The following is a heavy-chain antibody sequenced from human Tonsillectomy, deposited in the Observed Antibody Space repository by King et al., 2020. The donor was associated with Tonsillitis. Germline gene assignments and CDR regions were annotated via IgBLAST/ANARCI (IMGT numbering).Heavy chain of an antibody. CDR1: GGSISSYY. Sequence: QLQESGPGLVKPSETLSLTCTVSGGSISSYYWSWIRQPPGKGLEWIGYIYYSGSTNYNPSLKSRATISVDTSKNQFSLKLSSVTAADTAVYYCARVAPVPAALDDAFDIWGQGTMVTVSS. J-gene: IGHJ3*02. V-gene: IGHV4-59*01. D-gene: IGHD2-2*01. CDR2: IYYSGST. CDR3: ARVAPVPAALDDAFDI.